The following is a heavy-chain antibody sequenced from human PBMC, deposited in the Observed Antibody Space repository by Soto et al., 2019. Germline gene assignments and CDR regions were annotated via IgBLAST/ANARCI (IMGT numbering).Heavy chain of an antibody. V-gene: IGHV1-18*01. CDR2: ISAYNGNT. D-gene: IGHD3-22*01. Sequence: QVQLVQSGAEVKKPGASVKVSCKASGYTFTSYGISWVRQAPGQGLEWMGWISAYNGNTNYAQKLQGRVTMTTDTSTSTAYMKLRSLRTEDTAVYYCARDTTPLYYYDSSGYSLEVNFDIWGQGTMVTVSS. J-gene: IGHJ3*02. CDR1: GYTFTSYG. CDR3: ARDTTPLYYYDSSGYSLEVNFDI.